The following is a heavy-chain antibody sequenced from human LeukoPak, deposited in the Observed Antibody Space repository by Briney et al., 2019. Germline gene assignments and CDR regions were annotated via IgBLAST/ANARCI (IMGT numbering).Heavy chain of an antibody. CDR1: GFTFSSYS. V-gene: IGHV3-21*01. J-gene: IGHJ3*02. Sequence: PGGSLRLPCAASGFTFSSYSMNWVRQAPGKGLEWVSSISSSSSYIYYADSVKGRFTISRDNAKNSLYLQMNSLRAEDTAVYYCAREDCSSTSCYAYAFDIWGQGTMVTVSS. CDR2: ISSSSSYI. CDR3: AREDCSSTSCYAYAFDI. D-gene: IGHD2-2*01.